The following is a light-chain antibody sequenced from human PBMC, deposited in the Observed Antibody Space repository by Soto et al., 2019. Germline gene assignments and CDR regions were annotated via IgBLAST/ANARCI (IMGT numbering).Light chain of an antibody. Sequence: QSALTQTPSASGSRGQSVTISCTGTSSDIGAYDSVSWYQHHPGKAPRALIYEVTTRPSGVSDRFSGSKSGNTASLTISGLQAEDDADYYCSSFTSRFTFNYVFGTGTKLTVL. CDR3: SSFTSRFTFNYV. V-gene: IGLV2-14*01. J-gene: IGLJ1*01. CDR2: EVT. CDR1: SSDIGAYDS.